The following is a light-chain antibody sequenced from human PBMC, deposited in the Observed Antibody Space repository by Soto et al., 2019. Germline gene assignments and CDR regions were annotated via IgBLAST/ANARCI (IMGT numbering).Light chain of an antibody. CDR1: SSDIGGYNY. CDR3: TSYAGGNNV. V-gene: IGLV2-8*01. J-gene: IGLJ1*01. CDR2: EVN. Sequence: QSALTQPPSASGSPGQSVTISCTGTSSDIGGYNYVSWYQQHPGKVPKLMIYEVNKRPSGVPDRFSGSKSGNTASLTVSGVQADDEADYYCTSYAGGNNVFGTGTKVTVL.